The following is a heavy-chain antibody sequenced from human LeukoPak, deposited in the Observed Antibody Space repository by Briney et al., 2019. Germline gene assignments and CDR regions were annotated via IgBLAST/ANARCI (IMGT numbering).Heavy chain of an antibody. CDR3: ARGLGYCTSTTCLLPFDY. CDR1: GFTVSTYY. CDR2: IYSGGST. J-gene: IGHJ4*02. V-gene: IGHV3-53*01. Sequence: GGSLRLSCAATGFTVSTYYMTWVRQAPGKGLECVSVIYSGGSTYYADSVKGRFTVSRDNSKNTLYLQMNSLRAEDTAMYYCARGLGYCTSTTCLLPFDYWGQGTLVTVSS. D-gene: IGHD2-2*01.